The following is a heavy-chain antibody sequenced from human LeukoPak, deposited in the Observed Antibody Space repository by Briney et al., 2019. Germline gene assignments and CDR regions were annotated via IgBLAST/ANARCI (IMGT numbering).Heavy chain of an antibody. Sequence: ASVKVSCKVSGYXLTELSIHWVRQAPGKGLEWMGGFDPEDGETIYAQKFQGRVTMTEDTSTDTAYMELSSLRSEDTAVYYCATDLNYYDSSGYNRYDYWGQGTLVTVSS. CDR2: FDPEDGET. V-gene: IGHV1-24*01. CDR1: GYXLTELS. CDR3: ATDLNYYDSSGYNRYDY. D-gene: IGHD3-22*01. J-gene: IGHJ4*02.